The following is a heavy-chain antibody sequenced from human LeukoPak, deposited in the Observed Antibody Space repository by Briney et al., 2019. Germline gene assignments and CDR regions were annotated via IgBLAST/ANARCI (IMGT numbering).Heavy chain of an antibody. J-gene: IGHJ4*02. D-gene: IGHD1-14*01. CDR2: ITSDGSST. CDR1: GFTFNTYW. V-gene: IGHV3-74*01. CDR3: ARLLGYKVFDY. Sequence: GGSLRLSCAASGFTFNTYWLHWVRHAPGKGLVWVSLITSDGSSTSYTDSVKGRFTISRDNAKNTLYLQMNSLRAEDTAVYYCARLLGYKVFDYWGQGTLVTVSS.